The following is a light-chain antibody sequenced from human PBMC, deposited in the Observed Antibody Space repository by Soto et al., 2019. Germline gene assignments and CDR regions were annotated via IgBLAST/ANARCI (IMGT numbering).Light chain of an antibody. CDR2: DAS. Sequence: EIVLTQSPGTVSLSPGERATLSCRASQSVSSSYLAWYQQNPGQAPRLLIYDASSRATGIPDRFSGSGSGTDFTLTISRLEPEDFAVYYCQQYGSSPPITFGQGTRWRL. V-gene: IGKV3-20*01. CDR3: QQYGSSPPIT. CDR1: QSVSSSY. J-gene: IGKJ5*01.